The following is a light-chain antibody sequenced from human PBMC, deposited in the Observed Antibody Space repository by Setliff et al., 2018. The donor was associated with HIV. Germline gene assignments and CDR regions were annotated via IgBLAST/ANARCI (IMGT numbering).Light chain of an antibody. Sequence: QSALAQPASVSGSPGQSITISCTGTSSDVGAFNYVSWYQQHPGKAPKLIIYGVNSRPSGVSNRFSGSKSDNTASLTISGLQAEDEADYYCSSYTTSHTYVFGTGTKVTV. CDR1: SSDVGAFNY. CDR2: GVN. CDR3: SSYTTSHTYV. J-gene: IGLJ1*01. V-gene: IGLV2-14*01.